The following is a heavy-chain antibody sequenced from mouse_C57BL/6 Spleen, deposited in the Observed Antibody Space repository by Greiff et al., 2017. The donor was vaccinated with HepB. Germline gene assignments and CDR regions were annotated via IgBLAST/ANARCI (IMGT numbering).Heavy chain of an antibody. D-gene: IGHD1-1*01. J-gene: IGHJ1*03. V-gene: IGHV1-54*01. CDR2: INPGSGGT. Sequence: QVQLKQSGAELVRPGTSVKVSCKASGYAFTNYLIEWVKQRPGQGLEWIGVINPGSGGTNYNEKFKGKATLTADKSSSTAYMQLSSLTSEDSAVYFCARNNYGSSLGYWYFDVWGTGTTVTVSS. CDR3: ARNNYGSSLGYWYFDV. CDR1: GYAFTNYL.